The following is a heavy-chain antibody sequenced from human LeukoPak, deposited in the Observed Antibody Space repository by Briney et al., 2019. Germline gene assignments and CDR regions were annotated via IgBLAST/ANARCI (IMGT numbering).Heavy chain of an antibody. CDR2: ISSSSSYI. V-gene: IGHV3-21*01. CDR1: GFSFSSYS. D-gene: IGHD5-24*01. Sequence: GVSLTLSCAASGFSFSSYSMNWVRQAPGTGLEWVSSISSSSSYIYYADSVKGRFTISRDNAKNSLYLQMNSLRAEDTAVYYCARGGRDGYGDYVDYWGQGTLVTVSS. CDR3: ARGGRDGYGDYVDY. J-gene: IGHJ4*02.